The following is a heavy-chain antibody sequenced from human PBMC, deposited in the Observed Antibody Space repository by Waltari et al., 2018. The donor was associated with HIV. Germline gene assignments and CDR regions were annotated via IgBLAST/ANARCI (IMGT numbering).Heavy chain of an antibody. V-gene: IGHV3-23*01. Sequence: EVQLLESGGGLVQPGGSLRLSCAASGFTFSSYAMSWVRQAPGRGLEWVSAISGSGRSTDYADAVKCRFTISRDNSKITLYLQMNSLRAEDTAVYYCAKEGAAGLPFDYWGQGTLVTVSS. D-gene: IGHD6-13*01. CDR2: ISGSGRST. CDR3: AKEGAAGLPFDY. CDR1: GFTFSSYA. J-gene: IGHJ4*02.